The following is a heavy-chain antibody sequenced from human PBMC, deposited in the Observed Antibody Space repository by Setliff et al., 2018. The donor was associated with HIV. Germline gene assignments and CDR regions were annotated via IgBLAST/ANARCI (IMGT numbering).Heavy chain of an antibody. CDR3: ARDLSTHWSGYSLGF. D-gene: IGHD3-3*01. V-gene: IGHV1-2*02. CDR1: GYTFTDYY. J-gene: IGHJ4*02. Sequence: ASVKVSCKASGYTFTDYYFHWVRQAPGQGLEWMGWVNPKLGGTLYAQKFRGRVTMTRDMSINTVYLELSSLSSDDTAVYYCARDLSTHWSGYSLGFWGPGTLVTVSS. CDR2: VNPKLGGT.